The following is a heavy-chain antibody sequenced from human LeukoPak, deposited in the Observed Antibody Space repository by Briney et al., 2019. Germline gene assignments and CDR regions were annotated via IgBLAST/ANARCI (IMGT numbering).Heavy chain of an antibody. D-gene: IGHD3-16*02. Sequence: PGGSPRLSCAASGFTFSSYSMNWVRQAPGKGLEWVSSISSSSSYVYYADSVKGRFTISRDNAKNSLYLQMNSLRAEDTAVYYCARDPAMITFGGVIAKYNWFDPWGQGTLVTVSS. V-gene: IGHV3-21*01. CDR1: GFTFSSYS. CDR3: ARDPAMITFGGVIAKYNWFDP. CDR2: ISSSSSYV. J-gene: IGHJ5*02.